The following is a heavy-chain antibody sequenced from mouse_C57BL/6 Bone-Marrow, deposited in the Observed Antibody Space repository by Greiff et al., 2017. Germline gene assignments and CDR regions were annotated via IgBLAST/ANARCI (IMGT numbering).Heavy chain of an antibody. Sequence: DVKLVESGGGLVKPGGSLKLSCAASGFTFSSYAMSWVRQTPEKRLEWVATISDGGSYTYYPDNVKGRFTISRDNAKNNLYLQMSHLKSEDTAMYYCARGASYYFDYGGQGTTLTVSS. J-gene: IGHJ2*01. CDR2: ISDGGSYT. CDR1: GFTFSSYA. CDR3: ARGASYYFDY. D-gene: IGHD3-1*01. V-gene: IGHV5-4*03.